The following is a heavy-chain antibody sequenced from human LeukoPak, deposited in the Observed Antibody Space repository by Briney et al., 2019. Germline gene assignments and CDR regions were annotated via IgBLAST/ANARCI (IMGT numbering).Heavy chain of an antibody. Sequence: GGSLRLSCAASGFTFSSYAMSWVRQAPGKGLEWVAVISYDGSNKYYADSVKGRFTISRDNSKNTLYLQMNSLRSDDTAVYYCARGERMDSSGHDAFDIWGQGTMVTVSS. CDR1: GFTFSSYA. J-gene: IGHJ3*02. CDR3: ARGERMDSSGHDAFDI. CDR2: ISYDGSNK. D-gene: IGHD3-22*01. V-gene: IGHV3-30*03.